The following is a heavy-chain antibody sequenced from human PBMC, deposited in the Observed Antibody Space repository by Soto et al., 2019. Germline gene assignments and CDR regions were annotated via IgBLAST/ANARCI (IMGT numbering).Heavy chain of an antibody. J-gene: IGHJ4*02. CDR3: ARTTAVAGTPEFDY. CDR2: ISYDGSNK. Sequence: QVQLVESGGGVVQPVRSLRLSCAASGFTFSSFSLHWVRQAPGKGLEWLGLISYDGSNKYNADSVKGRFAISRDNSKNTLYLQLNSLRPEDTAVYYCARTTAVAGTPEFDYWGQGTLVTVSS. CDR1: GFTFSSFS. V-gene: IGHV3-30*09. D-gene: IGHD6-19*01.